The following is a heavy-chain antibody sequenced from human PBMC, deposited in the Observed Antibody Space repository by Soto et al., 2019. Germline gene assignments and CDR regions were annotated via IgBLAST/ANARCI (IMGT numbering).Heavy chain of an antibody. CDR1: GFTFSSYA. CDR2: ISGSGSST. V-gene: IGHV3-23*01. CDR3: AKMSDFWSGSPTYHFDY. J-gene: IGHJ4*01. D-gene: IGHD3-3*01. Sequence: PGGSLRLSCAASGFTFSSYAMSWVRQAPGKGLEWVSVISGSGSSTYYADSVKGRFTISRDNSKKTLYVQMNSLRAEDTAVYYCAKMSDFWSGSPTYHFDYWGHGTQVTVSS.